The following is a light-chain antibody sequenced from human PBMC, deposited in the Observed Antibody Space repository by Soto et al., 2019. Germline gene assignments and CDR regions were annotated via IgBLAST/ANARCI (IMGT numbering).Light chain of an antibody. V-gene: IGKV1-5*03. CDR2: KAS. J-gene: IGKJ1*01. Sequence: DIQMTQSPSTLSASVEDRVTITCRASQSISTWLAWYQQKPGKAPKLLIYKASSLESGVPSRFSGSGSGTEFTVTISSLQPDDFATYYCQQYNSYSRTFGQGTKLEIK. CDR3: QQYNSYSRT. CDR1: QSISTW.